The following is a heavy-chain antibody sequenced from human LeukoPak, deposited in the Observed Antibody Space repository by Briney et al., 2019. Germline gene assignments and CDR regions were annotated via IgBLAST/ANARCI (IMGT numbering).Heavy chain of an antibody. CDR1: GFTFDDYG. Sequence: GGTLRLSCAASGFTFDDYGMSWVRQGPGKGLEWVASINWNSGSTDYADFVKGRFTISRDNAKNSLYLQMSSLRAEDTALYHCARDRGGTTSPFFDYWGQGTLVTVSS. J-gene: IGHJ4*02. V-gene: IGHV3-20*01. D-gene: IGHD2/OR15-2a*01. CDR2: INWNSGST. CDR3: ARDRGGTTSPFFDY.